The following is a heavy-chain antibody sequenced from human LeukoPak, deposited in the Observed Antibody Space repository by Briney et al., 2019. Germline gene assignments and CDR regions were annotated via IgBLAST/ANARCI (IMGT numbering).Heavy chain of an antibody. CDR3: ARGSAIDY. CDR1: GFTFSSYS. V-gene: IGHV3-48*01. Sequence: GGSLRLSCAASGFTFSSYSMNWVRQAPGKGLEWVSYISSSSSTIYYADSGKGRFTISRDNAKNSLYLQMNSLRAEDTAVYYCARGSAIDYWGQGTLVTVSS. CDR2: ISSSSSTI. J-gene: IGHJ4*02.